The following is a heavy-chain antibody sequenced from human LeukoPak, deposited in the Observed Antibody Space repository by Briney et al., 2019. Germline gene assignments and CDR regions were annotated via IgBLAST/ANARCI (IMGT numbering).Heavy chain of an antibody. Sequence: ASVKVSCKASGYTFSSYGISWMRQAPGQGLEWMGWISGSNGNTNYAQKLQGRVTMTTDTSTSTAYMEVRSLSSDDTAVYYCARDDRDYNDRSGDIWGQGTMVTVSS. CDR2: ISGSNGNT. D-gene: IGHD3-22*01. J-gene: IGHJ3*02. CDR3: ARDDRDYNDRSGDI. V-gene: IGHV1-18*01. CDR1: GYTFSSYG.